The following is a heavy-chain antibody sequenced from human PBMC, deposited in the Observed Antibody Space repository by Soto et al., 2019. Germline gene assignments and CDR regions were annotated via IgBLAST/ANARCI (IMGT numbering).Heavy chain of an antibody. CDR1: GFTFSSYA. CDR3: ARDRRLLWFGELCDY. J-gene: IGHJ4*02. V-gene: IGHV3-30*04. D-gene: IGHD3-10*01. CDR2: ISYDGSNK. Sequence: GGSLRLSCAASGFTFSSYAMHWVRQAPGKGLEWVAVISYDGSNKYYADSVKGRFTISRDNSKNTLYLQMSSLRAEDTAVYYCARDRRLLWFGELCDYWGQGTLVTVSS.